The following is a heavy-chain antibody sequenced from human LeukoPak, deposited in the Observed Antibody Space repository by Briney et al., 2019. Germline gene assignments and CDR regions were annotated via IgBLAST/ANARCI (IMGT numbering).Heavy chain of an antibody. J-gene: IGHJ6*02. CDR3: ARDGRAVAAIPYYYYGMGV. CDR2: IYTSGST. Sequence: PSETLSLTCTVSGGSISSYYWSWIRQPAGKGLEWIGRIYTSGSTNYNPSLKSRVTMSVDTSKNQFSLKLSSVTAADTAVYYCARDGRAVAAIPYYYYGMGVWGQGTTVTVSS. V-gene: IGHV4-4*07. D-gene: IGHD6-19*01. CDR1: GGSISSYY.